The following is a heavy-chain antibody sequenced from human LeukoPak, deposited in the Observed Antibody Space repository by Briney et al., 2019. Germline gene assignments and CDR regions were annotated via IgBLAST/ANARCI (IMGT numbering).Heavy chain of an antibody. CDR3: AREVITPGDSDGFDL. V-gene: IGHV4-30-4*08. J-gene: IGHJ3*01. D-gene: IGHD2-2*01. Sequence: PSETLSLTCTVSGGSISSANHFWSWVRQSPGEGLEWIGYIHYDGRAHCNPSLKSRVSMSLDMSKNQFSLSLSSVTAADTAIYYCAREVITPGDSDGFDLWGQGTMVSVSS. CDR2: IHYDGRA. CDR1: GGSISSANHF.